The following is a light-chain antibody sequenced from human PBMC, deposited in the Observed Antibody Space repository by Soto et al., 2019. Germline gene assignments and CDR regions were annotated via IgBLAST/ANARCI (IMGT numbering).Light chain of an antibody. CDR3: QPYCNWPLT. CDR2: DTA. Sequence: EVVMRQSPATLSVSPGKGASVACRASQGVGDTLAWYQHKPGETPRLLIDDTATRATGVPTRFSGSRSGAEFTLTINSLQSENFAIYYSQPYCNWPLTLGGGTKVDI. CDR1: QGVGDT. J-gene: IGKJ4*01. V-gene: IGKV3-15*01.